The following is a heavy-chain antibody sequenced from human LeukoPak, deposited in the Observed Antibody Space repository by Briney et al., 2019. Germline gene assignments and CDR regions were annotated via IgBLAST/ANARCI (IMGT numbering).Heavy chain of an antibody. CDR3: ARQPPCNGDCYSDL. V-gene: IGHV4-59*08. J-gene: IGHJ2*01. CDR1: GGSISSYY. D-gene: IGHD2-15*01. Sequence: SETLSLTCTVSGGSISSYYWSWIRQPPGKGLEWIGCIYYSGSTNYNPSLQSRVTISVDTSKNQFSPKLSSVTAADTAVYYCARQPPCNGDCYSDLWGRGTLVTVSS. CDR2: IYYSGST.